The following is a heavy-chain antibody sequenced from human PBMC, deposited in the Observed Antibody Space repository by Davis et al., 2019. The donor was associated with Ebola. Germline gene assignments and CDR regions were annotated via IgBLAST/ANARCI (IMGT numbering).Heavy chain of an antibody. Sequence: ASVKVSCKASGYTFTGYYMQWVRQAPGQGLEWMGWINPNTGDTNFGQRFQGRVTMTRDTSISTAYMELSRLTSDDTAVYYCARSPFREFSHSPDFDYWGQGTLVTVSS. CDR1: GYTFTGYY. CDR2: INPNTGDT. CDR3: ARSPFREFSHSPDFDY. J-gene: IGHJ4*02. D-gene: IGHD2/OR15-2a*01. V-gene: IGHV1-2*02.